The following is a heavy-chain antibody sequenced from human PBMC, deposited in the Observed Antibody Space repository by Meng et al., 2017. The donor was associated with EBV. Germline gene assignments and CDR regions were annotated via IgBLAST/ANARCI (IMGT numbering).Heavy chain of an antibody. J-gene: IGHJ4*02. V-gene: IGHV1-69*01. CDR1: GGTFRSDA. D-gene: IGHD3-10*01. CDR3: ASESGRGFTPDY. CDR2: LIPMSDAP. Sequence: GHVVQAGAWWKKPGSSGKVSCKTSGGTFRSDAISWVRQAPGQGLEWMGGLIPMSDAPHYAQKFQGRVTITADESTSTHYMDLSGLRSVDTAVYYCASESGRGFTPDYWGQGTLVTVSS.